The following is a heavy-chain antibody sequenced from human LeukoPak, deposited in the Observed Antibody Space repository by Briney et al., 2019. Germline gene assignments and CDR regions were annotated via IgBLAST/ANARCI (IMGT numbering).Heavy chain of an antibody. CDR3: ASLYYDFHFDY. V-gene: IGHV4-59*01. CDR2: IYYSGRT. D-gene: IGHD3-3*01. J-gene: IGHJ4*02. Sequence: SETLSLTCTVPGGSISSYYWSWIRQPPGKGLEWLGYIYYSGRTNYNPSLKSRVTISVDTSKNQFSLKLSSVTAADTAVYYCASLYYDFHFDYWGQGTLVTVSS. CDR1: GGSISSYY.